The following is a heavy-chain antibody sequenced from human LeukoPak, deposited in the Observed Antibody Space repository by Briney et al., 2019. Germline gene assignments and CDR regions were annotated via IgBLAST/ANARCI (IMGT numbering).Heavy chain of an antibody. V-gene: IGHV4-59*01. CDR2: IYYSGST. D-gene: IGHD3-10*01. Sequence: SETLSLTCTVSGGSISSYYWSWIRQPPGKGLEWIGYIYYSGSTNYNPSLKSRVTISVDTSKNQFSLKLSSVTAADTAVYYCAREVLWFGDFYYMDVWGKGTTVTISS. CDR3: AREVLWFGDFYYMDV. J-gene: IGHJ6*03. CDR1: GGSISSYY.